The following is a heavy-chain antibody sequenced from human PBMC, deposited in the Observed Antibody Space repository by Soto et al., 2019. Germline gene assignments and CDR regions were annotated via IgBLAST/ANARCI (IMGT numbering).Heavy chain of an antibody. J-gene: IGHJ6*02. V-gene: IGHV3-7*03. CDR3: ARDSNGDYVSESGGMDV. CDR1: GFTFSSYW. CDR2: IKQDGSAK. D-gene: IGHD4-17*01. Sequence: EVQLVESGGGLVQPGGSLRLSCAASGFTFSSYWMSWVRQAPGKGLEWVANIKQDGSAKYYVDSVKGRFTISRDNAKNSLYLQMNSLRAEDTAVYYCARDSNGDYVSESGGMDVWGQGTTVTVSS.